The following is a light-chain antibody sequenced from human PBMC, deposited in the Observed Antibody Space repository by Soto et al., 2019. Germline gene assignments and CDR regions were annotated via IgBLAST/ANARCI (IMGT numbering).Light chain of an antibody. Sequence: EIVMTQSPATLSVSPGERATLSCRASQSVSSNLAWYQQKPGQAPRLLIYVASTRATGIPARFSGSGSGTEFTITISILQSEDFAVYYCHQYNNWPPYTFGQGTKLEIK. CDR2: VAS. CDR3: HQYNNWPPYT. CDR1: QSVSSN. J-gene: IGKJ2*01. V-gene: IGKV3-15*01.